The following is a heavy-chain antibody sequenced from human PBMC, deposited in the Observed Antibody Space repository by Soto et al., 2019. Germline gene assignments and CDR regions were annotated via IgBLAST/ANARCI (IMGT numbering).Heavy chain of an antibody. Sequence: GGSLRLSCAASGFTFSSYSMNWVRQAPGKGLEWVSSISSSSSYIYYGDSVKGRFTISRGNAKNSLYLQMNSLRAEDTAVYYCARNSSRMDYWGQGTLVTVSS. CDR2: ISSSSSYI. D-gene: IGHD2-2*01. J-gene: IGHJ4*02. CDR3: ARNSSRMDY. CDR1: GFTFSSYS. V-gene: IGHV3-21*01.